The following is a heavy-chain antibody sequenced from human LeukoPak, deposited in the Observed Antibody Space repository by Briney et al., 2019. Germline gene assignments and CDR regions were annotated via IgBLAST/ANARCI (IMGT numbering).Heavy chain of an antibody. CDR2: ISGSGGST. D-gene: IGHD6-6*01. V-gene: IGHV3-23*01. J-gene: IGHJ4*02. CDR1: RFIFSSYA. Sequence: GGSLRLSCAASRFIFSSYAMRWVRQVPGKGLEWVSVISGSGGSTNYADSAKGRFTISRDNSKNTLYLEMNSLRVDDTAVYYCAKVSTRRAAPYYFDYWGQGTLVTVSS. CDR3: AKVSTRRAAPYYFDY.